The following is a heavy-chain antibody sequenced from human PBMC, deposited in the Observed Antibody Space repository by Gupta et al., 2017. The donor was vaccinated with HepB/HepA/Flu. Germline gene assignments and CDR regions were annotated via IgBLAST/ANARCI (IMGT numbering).Heavy chain of an antibody. Sequence: VKKPGESLKISCKGSGYSFTSYWIGWVRQMPGKGLEWMGIIYPGDSDTRYSPSFQGQVTISADKSISTAYLQWSSLKASDTAMYYCARLGNDFWSGYYSYYYYYMDVWGKGTTVTVSS. D-gene: IGHD3-3*01. CDR1: GYSFTSYW. CDR3: ARLGNDFWSGYYSYYYYYMDV. CDR2: IYPGDSDT. V-gene: IGHV5-51*01. J-gene: IGHJ6*03.